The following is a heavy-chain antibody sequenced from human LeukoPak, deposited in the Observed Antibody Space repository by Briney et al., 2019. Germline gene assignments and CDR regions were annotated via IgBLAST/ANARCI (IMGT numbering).Heavy chain of an antibody. CDR1: GYTFTGYY. D-gene: IGHD3-16*02. Sequence: ASAKVSCKASGYTFTGYYMHWVRQAPGQGLEWMGWINPNSGGTNYAQKFQGRVTMTRDTSISTAYMELSRLRSDDTAVYYCAAINYDYVWGSYRFDYWGQGTLVTVSS. V-gene: IGHV1-2*02. CDR2: INPNSGGT. CDR3: AAINYDYVWGSYRFDY. J-gene: IGHJ4*02.